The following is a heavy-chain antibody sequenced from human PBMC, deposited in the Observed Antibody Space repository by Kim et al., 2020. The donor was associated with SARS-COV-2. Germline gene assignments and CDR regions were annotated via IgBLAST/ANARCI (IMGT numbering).Heavy chain of an antibody. CDR1: GYTLTELS. J-gene: IGHJ6*02. D-gene: IGHD2-15*01. CDR3: ATKGYCSGGSCSPGRIAYYYYGMDV. Sequence: ASVKVSCKVSGYTLTELSMHWVRQAPGKGLEWMGGFDPEDGETIYAQKFQGRVTMTEDTSTDTAYMELSSLRSEDTAVYYCATKGYCSGGSCSPGRIAYYYYGMDVWGQGTTVTVSS. V-gene: IGHV1-24*01. CDR2: FDPEDGET.